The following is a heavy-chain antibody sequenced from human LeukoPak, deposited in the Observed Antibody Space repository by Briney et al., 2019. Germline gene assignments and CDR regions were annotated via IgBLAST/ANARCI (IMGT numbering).Heavy chain of an antibody. D-gene: IGHD3-22*01. J-gene: IGHJ6*03. CDR3: AKPHYYDSSGYSPNYYYYYMDV. V-gene: IGHV3-30*02. CDR1: GFTFSSYG. Sequence: GGSLRLSCAASGFTFSSYGMHWVRQAPGKGLEWVAFIRYDGSNKYYADSVKGRFTISRDNSKNTLYLQMNSLRAEDTAVYYCAKPHYYDSSGYSPNYYYYYMDVWGKGTTVTVSS. CDR2: IRYDGSNK.